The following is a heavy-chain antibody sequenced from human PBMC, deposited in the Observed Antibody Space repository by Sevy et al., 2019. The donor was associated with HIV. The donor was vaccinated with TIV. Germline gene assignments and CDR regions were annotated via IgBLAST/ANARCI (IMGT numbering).Heavy chain of an antibody. CDR3: ATVPDYYGSGSYLPSRYFDY. D-gene: IGHD3-10*01. CDR1: GYTLTELS. V-gene: IGHV1-24*01. Sequence: ASVKVSCKVSGYTLTELSMHWVRQAPGKGLEWMGGFDPEDGETIYAQKFQGRVTMTEDTSTDTAYMELSSLRPEETAVYYCATVPDYYGSGSYLPSRYFDYWGQGTLVTVSS. CDR2: FDPEDGET. J-gene: IGHJ4*02.